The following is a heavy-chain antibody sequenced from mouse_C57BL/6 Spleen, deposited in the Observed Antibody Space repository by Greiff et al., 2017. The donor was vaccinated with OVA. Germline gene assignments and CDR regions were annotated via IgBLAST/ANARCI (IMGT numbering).Heavy chain of an antibody. J-gene: IGHJ4*01. CDR3: ARPDYSYAMDY. CDR1: GFTFSDYY. Sequence: EVHLVESEGGLVQPGSSMKLSCTASGFTFSDYYMAWVRQVPEKGLEWVANINYDGSSTYYLDSLKSRFIISRDNAKNILYLQMSSLKSEDTATYYCARPDYSYAMDYWGQGTSVTVSS. CDR2: INYDGSST. V-gene: IGHV5-16*01. D-gene: IGHD1-1*01.